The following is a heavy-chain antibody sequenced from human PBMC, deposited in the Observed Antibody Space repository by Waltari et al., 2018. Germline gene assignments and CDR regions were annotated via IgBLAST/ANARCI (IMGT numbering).Heavy chain of an antibody. V-gene: IGHV4-4*09. CDR1: GGSVNTYH. D-gene: IGHD3-3*02. J-gene: IGHJ4*02. CDR2: ISASGTS. Sequence: QVQLQESGPGLVKPSETLSLTCTVSGGSVNTYHWNWIRQTPGKRLEWVGHISASGTSNYNPSLNGRFAISLDTSKNQFSLRLASVTAADTAVYYCARVVHFWSGYYSPFFDFWGQGTLVTVSS. CDR3: ARVVHFWSGYYSPFFDF.